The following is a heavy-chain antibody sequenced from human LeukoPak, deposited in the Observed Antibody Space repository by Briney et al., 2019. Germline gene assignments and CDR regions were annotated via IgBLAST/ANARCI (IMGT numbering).Heavy chain of an antibody. J-gene: IGHJ5*02. V-gene: IGHV3-7*01. CDR1: GFTFSTYW. CDR3: ARPLLYYYGSETYFWFDP. Sequence: PGGSLRLSCAASGFTFSTYWMGWVRQAPGKGLEWVASIKQDGNEKYYVDSVKGRFTISRDSAENSLYLQMNSLRADDTAFYYCARPLLYYYGSETYFWFDPWGQGTLVTVSS. CDR2: IKQDGNEK. D-gene: IGHD3-10*01.